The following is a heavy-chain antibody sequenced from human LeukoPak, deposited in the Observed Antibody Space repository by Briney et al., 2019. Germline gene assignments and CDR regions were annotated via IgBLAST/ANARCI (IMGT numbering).Heavy chain of an antibody. Sequence: PSETLSLTCTVSGGSITTYYWNWIRQPPGKGLEWIGYIYYSGSTNYNPSLKSRVTISVDTSKNQFSLKLSSVTAADTAVYYCARGRFDILTGYYLDYWGQGIPVTVSS. CDR3: ARGRFDILTGYYLDY. CDR1: GGSITTYY. CDR2: IYYSGST. D-gene: IGHD3-9*01. V-gene: IGHV4-59*01. J-gene: IGHJ4*02.